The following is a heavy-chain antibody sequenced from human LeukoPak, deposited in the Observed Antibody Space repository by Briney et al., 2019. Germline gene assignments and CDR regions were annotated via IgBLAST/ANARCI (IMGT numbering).Heavy chain of an antibody. Sequence: GGSLRLSCAASGFTFSSYAMSWVRQAPGKGLEWVSYISSSGSTIYYADSVKGRFTISRDNAKNSLYLQMNSLRAEDTAVYYCAREGRSIYYYYYMDVWGKGTTVTISS. J-gene: IGHJ6*03. CDR3: AREGRSIYYYYYMDV. CDR1: GFTFSSYA. D-gene: IGHD6-6*01. V-gene: IGHV3-48*03. CDR2: ISSSGSTI.